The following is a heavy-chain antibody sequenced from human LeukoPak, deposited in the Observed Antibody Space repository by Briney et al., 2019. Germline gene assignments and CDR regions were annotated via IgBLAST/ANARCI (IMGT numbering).Heavy chain of an antibody. V-gene: IGHV4-38-2*02. CDR2: IYHSGST. Sequence: SETLSLTCTVSGYSISSGYYWGWIRQPPGKGLEWIGRIYHSGSTYYNPSLKSRVTISVDTSKNQFSLKLSSVTAADTAVYYCARPSIAAGGWFDPWGQGTLVTVSS. D-gene: IGHD6-13*01. CDR3: ARPSIAAGGWFDP. J-gene: IGHJ5*02. CDR1: GYSISSGYY.